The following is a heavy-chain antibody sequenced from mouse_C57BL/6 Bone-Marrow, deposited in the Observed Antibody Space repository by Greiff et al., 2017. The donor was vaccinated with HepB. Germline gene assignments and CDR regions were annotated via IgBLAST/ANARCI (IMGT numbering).Heavy chain of an antibody. CDR3: AREFRRGYYAMDY. V-gene: IGHV1-4*01. Sequence: LVESGAELARPGASVKMSCKASGYTFTSYTMHWVKQRPGQGLEWIGYINPSSGYTKYNQKFKDKATLTADKSSSTAYMQLSSLTSEDSAVYYCAREFRRGYYAMDYWGQGTSVTVSS. J-gene: IGHJ4*01. CDR2: INPSSGYT. CDR1: GYTFTSYT.